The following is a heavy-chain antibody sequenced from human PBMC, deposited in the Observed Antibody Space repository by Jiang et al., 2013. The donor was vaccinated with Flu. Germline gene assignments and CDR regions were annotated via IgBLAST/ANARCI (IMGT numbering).Heavy chain of an antibody. CDR2: T. V-gene: IGHV4-34*01. CDR3: ARAPPRFYYYYGLDV. D-gene: IGHD4-17*01. Sequence: TNYNPSLKSRVTISLDTSKNQFSLKLRSVTAADTAVYYCARAPPRFYYYYGLDVWGQGTTVTVSS. J-gene: IGHJ6*02.